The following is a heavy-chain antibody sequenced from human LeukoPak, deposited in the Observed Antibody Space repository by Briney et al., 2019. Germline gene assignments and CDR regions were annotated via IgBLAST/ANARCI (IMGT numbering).Heavy chain of an antibody. V-gene: IGHV1-8*01. D-gene: IGHD4-17*01. Sequence: LVASVKVSCKASGYTFTSYGINWVRQATGQGLEWMGWMNPNSGNTGYAQKFQGRVTMTRNTSISTAYMELSSLRSEDTAVYYCARGRYYGDFIPETVDYWGQGTLVTVSS. CDR1: GYTFTSYG. CDR2: MNPNSGNT. CDR3: ARGRYYGDFIPETVDY. J-gene: IGHJ4*02.